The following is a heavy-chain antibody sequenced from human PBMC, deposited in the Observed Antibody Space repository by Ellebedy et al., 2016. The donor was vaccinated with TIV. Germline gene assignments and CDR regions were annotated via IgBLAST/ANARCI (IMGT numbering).Heavy chain of an antibody. CDR2: INPSGGST. D-gene: IGHD6-13*01. V-gene: IGHV1-46*01. CDR3: AREGGHSSSWLSHTYYFDY. CDR1: GYTFTSYY. J-gene: IGHJ4*02. Sequence: ASVKVSCXASGYTFTSYYMHWVRQAPGQGLEWMGVINPSGGSTSYAQRFQGRATMTRDTSTRTVYMELSSLRSEDTAVYYCAREGGHSSSWLSHTYYFDYWGQGTLVTVSS.